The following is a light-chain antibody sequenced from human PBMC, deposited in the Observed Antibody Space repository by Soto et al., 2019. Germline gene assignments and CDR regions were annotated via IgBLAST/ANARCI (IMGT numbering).Light chain of an antibody. CDR1: QGIRIS. CDR2: GAS. J-gene: IGKJ2*01. V-gene: IGKV1-9*01. Sequence: DIQLTQSPSFLSSSVGDRVTITCRSSQGIRISLAWYQQKPGKAPKLLIYGASTLQSGVPSRFSGSGSGTEFTLTISRLQPEDFATYHCQPIHSYPYSFVQGTKLAIK. CDR3: QPIHSYPYS.